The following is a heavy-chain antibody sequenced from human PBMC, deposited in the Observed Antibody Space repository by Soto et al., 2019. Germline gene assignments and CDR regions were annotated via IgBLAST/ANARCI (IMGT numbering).Heavy chain of an antibody. D-gene: IGHD4-17*01. CDR3: ARDTRLRRTPVTTFAFDI. J-gene: IGHJ3*02. Sequence: GGSLRLSCAASGFTFSSYSMNWVRQAPGKGLEWVSFISSSSSTIYYADFVKGRFTISRDNAKNSLYLQMNSLRDEDTALYYCARDTRLRRTPVTTFAFDIWGQGAMDTVSS. V-gene: IGHV3-48*02. CDR2: ISSSSSTI. CDR1: GFTFSSYS.